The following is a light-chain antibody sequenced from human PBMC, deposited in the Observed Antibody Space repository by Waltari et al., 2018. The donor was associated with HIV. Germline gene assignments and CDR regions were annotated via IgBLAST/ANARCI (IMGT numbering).Light chain of an antibody. CDR1: TPHIGPTI. Sequence: QSVLTQPPSASGTPGHNVTISCSGNTPHIGPTIVNWYQQFPGAAPKLLIYSNNQRPSGVPARFSGSKSGTSASLAISGLQSEDEADYFCAAWDDTLNGLFGGGTKLTVL. CDR2: SNN. V-gene: IGLV1-44*01. J-gene: IGLJ2*01. CDR3: AAWDDTLNGL.